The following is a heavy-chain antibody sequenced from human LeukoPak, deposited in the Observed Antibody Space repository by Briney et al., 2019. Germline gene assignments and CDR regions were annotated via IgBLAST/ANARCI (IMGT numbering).Heavy chain of an antibody. CDR1: GFTFSSHA. Sequence: GGSLRLSCAASGFTFSSHAMSWVRQAPGKGLEWVSAINANGANTYYADSVKGRFTISRDNSRNTLYLQMNSLRGEDTALYYCAKPIVPVVVAAPYEGWGQGTLVTVAS. CDR3: AKPIVPVVVAAPYEG. J-gene: IGHJ4*02. V-gene: IGHV3-23*01. D-gene: IGHD2-15*01. CDR2: INANGANT.